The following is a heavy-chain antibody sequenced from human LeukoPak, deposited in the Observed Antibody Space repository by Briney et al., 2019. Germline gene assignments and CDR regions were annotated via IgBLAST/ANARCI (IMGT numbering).Heavy chain of an antibody. Sequence: GGSLRLSCAASGFTLSSYSMHWGRQAAGKGLQFVSAISKNGRNTYYGNSMKGRFTISRDNAKNSLYLQMNSLRAGDTAVYYCARTIEMATISYFDYWGQGTLVTVSS. J-gene: IGHJ4*02. CDR2: ISKNGRNT. CDR1: GFTLSSYS. CDR3: ARTIEMATISYFDY. V-gene: IGHV3-64*01. D-gene: IGHD5-24*01.